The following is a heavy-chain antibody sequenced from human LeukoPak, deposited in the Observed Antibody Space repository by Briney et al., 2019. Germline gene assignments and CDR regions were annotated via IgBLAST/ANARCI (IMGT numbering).Heavy chain of an antibody. CDR2: INPNNGGT. V-gene: IGHV1-2*02. D-gene: IGHD3-10*02. CDR3: ARAGYVSRPGGYYYYMDV. CDR1: GYTFTGYY. J-gene: IGHJ6*03. Sequence: ASVKVSCKASGYTFTGYYMHWVRQAPGQGLEWMGCINPNNGGTNYTQEFQGRVTMTRDRSITTAYMELSRLRSDDTAVYYCARAGYVSRPGGYYYYMDVWGKGTTVTVSS.